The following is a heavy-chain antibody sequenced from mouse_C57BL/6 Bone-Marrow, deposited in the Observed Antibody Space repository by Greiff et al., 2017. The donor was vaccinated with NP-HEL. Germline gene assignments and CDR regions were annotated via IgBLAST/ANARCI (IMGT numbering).Heavy chain of an antibody. Sequence: QVQLQQPGAELVMPGASVKLSCKASGYTFTSYWMHWVKQRPGQGLEWIGEIDPSDSYTNYNQKFKGKSTLTVDKSSSTAYMQLSSLTSEDSAVYYCARDCNYKNFDVWGTGTTVTVSS. CDR2: IDPSDSYT. CDR3: ARDCNYKNFDV. V-gene: IGHV1-69*01. J-gene: IGHJ1*03. CDR1: GYTFTSYW. D-gene: IGHD2-1*01.